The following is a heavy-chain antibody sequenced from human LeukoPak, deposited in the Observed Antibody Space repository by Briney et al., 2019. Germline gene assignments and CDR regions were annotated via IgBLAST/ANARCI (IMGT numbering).Heavy chain of an antibody. V-gene: IGHV3-48*01. CDR3: ARDESWYTSTQWFDP. CDR1: GFIFSDYS. D-gene: IGHD2-2*02. CDR2: ISGSSSTI. J-gene: IGHJ5*02. Sequence: GGSLRLSCAASGFIFSDYSMNWVRQAPGKGLEWVSYISGSSSTIYYADSVKGRFTISRDNATNSLYLQMNSLRADDTAVYYCARDESWYTSTQWFDPWGQGTLVTVSS.